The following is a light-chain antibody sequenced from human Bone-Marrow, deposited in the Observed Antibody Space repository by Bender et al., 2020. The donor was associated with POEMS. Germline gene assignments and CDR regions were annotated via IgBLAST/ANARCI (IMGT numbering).Light chain of an antibody. CDR3: SSYAGSSLLVV. CDR1: SSDIGDYNY. V-gene: IGLV2-8*01. J-gene: IGLJ2*01. CDR2: EVT. Sequence: QSALTQPPSASGSPGQSVTISCTGSSSDIGDYNYVSWYQQHPGKAPKLMIYEVTKRPSGVPDRFSGSKSGNTASLTISGLQAEDEADYFCSSYAGSSLLVVFGGGTKLTVL.